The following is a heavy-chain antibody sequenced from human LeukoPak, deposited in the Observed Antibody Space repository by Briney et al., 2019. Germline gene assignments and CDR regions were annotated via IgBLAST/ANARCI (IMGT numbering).Heavy chain of an antibody. CDR2: ISSSSSYI. J-gene: IGHJ3*02. CDR3: ARESIVVVPAAIGGAFDI. CDR1: GFTFSSYS. Sequence: PGGSLRLSCAASGFTFSSYSMNWVRQAPGKGLEWVSSISSSSSYIYYADSVKGRFTISRDNAKNSLYLQMNSLRAEDTAVYYCARESIVVVPAAIGGAFDIWGQGTMVTVSS. D-gene: IGHD2-2*02. V-gene: IGHV3-21*01.